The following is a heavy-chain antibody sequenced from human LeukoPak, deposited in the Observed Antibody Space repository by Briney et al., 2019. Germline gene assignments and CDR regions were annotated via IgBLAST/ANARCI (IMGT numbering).Heavy chain of an antibody. CDR3: ARGSLFSPNWFDP. J-gene: IGHJ5*02. Sequence: GGSLRLSCAASGFIFSRYGMHWVRQAPGKGLEWAAYIRFDGTIKNYAESVKGRFTISRDNSKNTLYLHMNSLTPEDSAVYYCARGSLFSPNWFDPWGQGTPVTVSS. CDR1: GFIFSRYG. D-gene: IGHD3-10*02. CDR2: IRFDGTIK. V-gene: IGHV3-30*02.